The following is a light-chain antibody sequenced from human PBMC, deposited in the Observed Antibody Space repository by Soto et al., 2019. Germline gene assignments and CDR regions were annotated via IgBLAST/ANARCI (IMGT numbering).Light chain of an antibody. CDR2: AAS. CDR1: QGISSY. V-gene: IGKV1-8*01. J-gene: IGKJ5*01. CDR3: QQYYSYAIT. Sequence: AIRMTQSPSSFSASTGDRVTITCRASQGISSYLAWYQQKPGKAPKLLIYAASTLQSGVPSRFSGSGSGTAFTLTISCLQSEDFATYYCQQYYSYAITFGQGTRLEIK.